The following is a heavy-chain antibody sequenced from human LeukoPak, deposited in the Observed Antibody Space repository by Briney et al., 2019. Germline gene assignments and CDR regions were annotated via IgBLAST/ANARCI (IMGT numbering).Heavy chain of an antibody. D-gene: IGHD5-12*01. CDR2: MNPNSGNT. Sequence: GASVKVSCKASGYTFTSYDINWVRQAPGQGLEWMGWMNPNSGNTGYAQKFQGRVTMTRNTSISTAYMELSSLRSEDTAVYYCASLYSGYDYVNDAFDIWGQGTMVTVSS. V-gene: IGHV1-8*01. CDR3: ASLYSGYDYVNDAFDI. CDR1: GYTFTSYD. J-gene: IGHJ3*02.